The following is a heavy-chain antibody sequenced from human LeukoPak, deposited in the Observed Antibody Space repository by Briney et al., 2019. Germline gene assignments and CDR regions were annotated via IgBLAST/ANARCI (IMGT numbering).Heavy chain of an antibody. CDR1: GFPFSSCG. CDR2: IWYDGSNK. V-gene: IGHV3-33*01. Sequence: LPGGPLRLSCAASGFPFSSCGMHWVRQAPGKGLEWVAVIWYDGSNKYYAESVKGRFTISRDNSKNTLYLQMNSLRAEDTAVYYCARGGMWFGELEIDYWGQGTLVTVSS. D-gene: IGHD3-10*01. CDR3: ARGGMWFGELEIDY. J-gene: IGHJ4*02.